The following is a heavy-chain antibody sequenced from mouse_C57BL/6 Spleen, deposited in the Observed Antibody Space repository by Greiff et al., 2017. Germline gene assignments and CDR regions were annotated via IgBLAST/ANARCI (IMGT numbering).Heavy chain of an antibody. CDR2: INPNNGGT. CDR1: GYTFTDYY. V-gene: IGHV1-26*01. Sequence: EVKLQQSGPELVKPGASVKISCKASGYTFTDYYMNWVKQSHGKSLEWIGDINPNNGGTSYNQKFKGKATLTVDKSSSTAYMELRSLTSEDSAVYYCARGYYDYDGYYAMDYWGQGTSVTVSS. D-gene: IGHD2-4*01. CDR3: ARGYYDYDGYYAMDY. J-gene: IGHJ4*01.